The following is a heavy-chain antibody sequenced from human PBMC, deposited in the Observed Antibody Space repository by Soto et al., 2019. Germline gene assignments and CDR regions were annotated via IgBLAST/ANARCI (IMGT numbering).Heavy chain of an antibody. D-gene: IGHD1-26*01. V-gene: IGHV3-23*01. Sequence: QTGGSLRLSCAASGFTFSNSAMNWVRQVPGKGLEWVSIISGSGDSIYYADSVKGRFTISRDNSRNTVYLQMSSLRADDTAVYFCAKAVGPLAPSSRVFDCWGQGTLVTVSS. CDR1: GFTFSNSA. CDR2: ISGSGDSI. CDR3: AKAVGPLAPSSRVFDC. J-gene: IGHJ4*02.